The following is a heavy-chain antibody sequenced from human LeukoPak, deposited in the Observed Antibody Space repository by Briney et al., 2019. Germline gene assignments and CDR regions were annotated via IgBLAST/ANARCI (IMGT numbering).Heavy chain of an antibody. CDR3: ASQDIVATSGYFDY. D-gene: IGHD5-12*01. V-gene: IGHV1-69*04. J-gene: IGHJ4*02. CDR1: GYTFTSYA. CDR2: IIPILGIA. Sequence: GASVKVSCKASGYTFTSYAINWVRQAPGQGLEWMGRIIPILGIANYAQKFQSRVTITADKSTSTAYMELSSLRSEDTAVYYCASQDIVATSGYFDYWGQGTLVTVSS.